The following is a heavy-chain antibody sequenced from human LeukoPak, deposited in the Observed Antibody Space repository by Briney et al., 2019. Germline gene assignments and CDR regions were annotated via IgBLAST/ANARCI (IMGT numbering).Heavy chain of an antibody. CDR2: ISSSSSYI. D-gene: IGHD2-15*01. CDR1: GFTFSSYS. J-gene: IGHJ4*02. V-gene: IGHV3-21*01. Sequence: GGSLRLSCAASGFTFSSYSMNWVRQAPGKGLEWVSSISSSSSYIYYADSVKGRFTISRDNAKNSLYLQMNSLRAEDTAVFYCARDHVVDGLVFDYWGQGTLVTVSS. CDR3: ARDHVVDGLVFDY.